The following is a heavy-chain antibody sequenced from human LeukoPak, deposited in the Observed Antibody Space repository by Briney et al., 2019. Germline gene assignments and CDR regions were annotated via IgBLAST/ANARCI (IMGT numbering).Heavy chain of an antibody. CDR3: VKDSSSGSYFDY. D-gene: IGHD3-10*01. V-gene: IGHV3-64D*06. CDR2: ISSNGGST. CDR1: GFTFSRYA. Sequence: GGSLRLSCSASGFTFSRYAMHWVRQAPGKGLEYVSAISSNGGSTYYADSVKGRYTISRDNSRNTLHLQMSSLRVEDTAVYYCVKDSSSGSYFDYWGQGTLVTVSS. J-gene: IGHJ4*02.